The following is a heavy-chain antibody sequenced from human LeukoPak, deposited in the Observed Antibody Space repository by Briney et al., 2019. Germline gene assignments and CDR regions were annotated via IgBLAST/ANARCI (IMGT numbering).Heavy chain of an antibody. CDR2: ISGSGGRT. J-gene: IGHJ4*02. Sequence: PGGSLRLSCAASGFTVSNYGMTWVRQAPGKGLEWVSAISGSGGRTYYADSVRGRFTISRDNSKNTLCLQMNSLRAEDTAIYYCATYGQVLLPFESWGQGTLVTVSS. CDR3: ATYGQVLLPFES. V-gene: IGHV3-23*01. CDR1: GFTVSNYG. D-gene: IGHD2-8*02.